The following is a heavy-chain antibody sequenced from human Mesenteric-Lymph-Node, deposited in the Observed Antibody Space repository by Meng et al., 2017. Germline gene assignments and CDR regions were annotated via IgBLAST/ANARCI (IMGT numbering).Heavy chain of an antibody. V-gene: IGHV1-69*06. CDR2: IIPIFDTA. Sequence: SVKVSCKASGGTFSNYAISWVRQAPGQGLEWMGGIIPIFDTANYEQKFQGRVTFTADKSTSTAYMELSSLRSEDTAVYYCARSEDLDNYFDYWGQGTLVTVSS. CDR3: ARSEDLDNYFDY. CDR1: GGTFSNYA. J-gene: IGHJ4*02. D-gene: IGHD1-14*01.